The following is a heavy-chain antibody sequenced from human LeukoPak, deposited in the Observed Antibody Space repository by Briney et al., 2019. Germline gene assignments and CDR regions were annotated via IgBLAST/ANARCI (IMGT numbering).Heavy chain of an antibody. CDR3: AGGSVGELHLDY. CDR1: GGSISSYY. V-gene: IGHV4-59*01. Sequence: SETLSLTCTVSGGSISSYYWSWIRQPPGKGLEWIGYIYYSGGTNYNPSLKSRVTISVDTSKNQFSLKLSSVTAADTAVYYCAGGSVGELHLDYWGQGTLVTVSS. D-gene: IGHD1-26*01. J-gene: IGHJ4*02. CDR2: IYYSGGT.